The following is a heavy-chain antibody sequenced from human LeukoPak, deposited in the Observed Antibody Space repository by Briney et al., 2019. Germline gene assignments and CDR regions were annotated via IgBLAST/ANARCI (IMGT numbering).Heavy chain of an antibody. CDR1: GFTFDGYG. CDR3: TKVTDWRTGFDY. J-gene: IGHJ4*02. CDR2: ITWNSDDM. D-gene: IGHD3-9*01. V-gene: IGHV3-9*01. Sequence: GGSLRLSCAASGFTFDGYGMYWVRQAPGKGLEWVSGITWNSDDMAYADSVKGRFTISSDNAKNCLYLQMKRLRVEDRALYYCTKVTDWRTGFDYWGQGTLVTVSS.